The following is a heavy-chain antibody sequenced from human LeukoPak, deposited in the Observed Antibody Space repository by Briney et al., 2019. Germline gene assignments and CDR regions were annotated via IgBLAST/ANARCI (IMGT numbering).Heavy chain of an antibody. J-gene: IGHJ3*02. CDR2: ISGSGGST. V-gene: IGHV3-23*01. Sequence: GGSLRLSCAAPGFTVSSNYMSWVRQAPGKGLEWVSAISGSGGSTYYADSVKGRFTISRDNSKNTLYLQMNSLRAEDTAVYYCAKDPRYCSSTSCYMVAFDIWGQGTMVTVSS. CDR3: AKDPRYCSSTSCYMVAFDI. D-gene: IGHD2-2*02. CDR1: GFTVSSNY.